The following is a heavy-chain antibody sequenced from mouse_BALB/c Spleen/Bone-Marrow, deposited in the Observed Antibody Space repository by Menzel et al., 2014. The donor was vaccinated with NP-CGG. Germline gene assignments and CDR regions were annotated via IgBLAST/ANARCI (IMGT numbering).Heavy chain of an antibody. D-gene: IGHD4-1*01. CDR3: ARGGNWTRNYFDY. Sequence: VKLVESGGGLVQPGGSRKLSCAASGFTFSSFGMHWVRQAPEKGLEWVAYISSVSSTIYYGDTVKGRFTISRDNPKNTLFLQMTSLRSEDTAIYYCARGGNWTRNYFDYWGQDTTLTVSS. V-gene: IGHV5-17*02. J-gene: IGHJ2*01. CDR2: ISSVSSTI. CDR1: GFTFSSFG.